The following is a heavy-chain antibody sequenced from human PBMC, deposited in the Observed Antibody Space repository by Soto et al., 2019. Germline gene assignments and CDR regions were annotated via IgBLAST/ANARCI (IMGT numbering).Heavy chain of an antibody. D-gene: IGHD6-13*01. CDR3: ARVGSSSVYYYYGMDV. Sequence: QVQLVQSGAEVKKPGASVKVSCKASGYTFTSYGISWVRQAPGQGLEWMGWISAYNGNTNYAQKLQGRVTMTTDTSTSTDYMELRSLRSDDTAVYYCARVGSSSVYYYYGMDVWGKGTTVTVSS. V-gene: IGHV1-18*01. CDR1: GYTFTSYG. J-gene: IGHJ6*04. CDR2: ISAYNGNT.